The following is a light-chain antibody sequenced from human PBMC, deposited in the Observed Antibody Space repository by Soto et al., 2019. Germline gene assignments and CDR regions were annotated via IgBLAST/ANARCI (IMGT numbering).Light chain of an antibody. Sequence: QSALTQPASVSGSPGQSITISCTGTSSDVGGYNYVSWYQQHPGKAPKLMIYEVSNRPSGVSNRFSGSKSGNTASLTISGLQAEDEADYYCSSYTSSSHNYVFVTGTKLTVL. V-gene: IGLV2-14*01. CDR1: SSDVGGYNY. J-gene: IGLJ1*01. CDR3: SSYTSSSHNYV. CDR2: EVS.